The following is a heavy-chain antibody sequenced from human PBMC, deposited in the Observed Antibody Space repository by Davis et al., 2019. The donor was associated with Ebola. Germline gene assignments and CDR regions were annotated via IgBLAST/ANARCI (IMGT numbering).Heavy chain of an antibody. CDR1: GGSISSGGYY. CDR2: IYYSGST. V-gene: IGHV4-31*03. CDR3: ARAPSGSYTDY. D-gene: IGHD1-26*01. J-gene: IGHJ4*02. Sequence: SETLSLTCTVSGGSISSGGYYWSWIRQHPGKGLEWIGYIYYSGSTYYNPSLTSRVTISVDTSKNQFSLKLSSVTAADTAVYYCARAPSGSYTDYWGQGTLVTVSS.